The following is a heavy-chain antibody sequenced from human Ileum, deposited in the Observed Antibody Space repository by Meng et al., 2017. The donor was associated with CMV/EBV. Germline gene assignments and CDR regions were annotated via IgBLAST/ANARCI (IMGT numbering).Heavy chain of an antibody. J-gene: IGHJ4*02. Sequence: QAQLQDSGPGLVKPSQTPSLTCTVSGDSLSTGDYYWSWIRQPPGKGPEWIGYIYYSGSTLYNPSLKSPATISLDKSKNQFSLRLRSVTAADTAVYFCAREGGGWYFDSWGQGTLVTVSS. CDR2: IYYSGST. CDR3: AREGGGWYFDS. CDR1: GDSLSTGDYY. V-gene: IGHV4-30-4*01. D-gene: IGHD6-19*01.